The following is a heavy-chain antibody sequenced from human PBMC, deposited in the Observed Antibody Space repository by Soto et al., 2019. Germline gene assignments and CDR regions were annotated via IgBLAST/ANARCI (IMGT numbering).Heavy chain of an antibody. V-gene: IGHV4-34*01. CDR3: ARGHPAAY. CDR1: GGSLSGYY. Sequence: QVQLQQWGAGLLKPSETLSLTCAVYGGSLSGYYWSWIRQPPGKGPEWIGEINHTGGTNYNSSLKSLVTISADTSKNQFSLKITSMTAADTAVYYCARGHPAAYWGQGTLVTVSS. CDR2: INHTGGT. J-gene: IGHJ4*02.